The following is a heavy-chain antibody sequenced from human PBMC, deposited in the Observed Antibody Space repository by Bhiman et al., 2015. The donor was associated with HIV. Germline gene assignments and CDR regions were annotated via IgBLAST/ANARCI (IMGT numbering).Heavy chain of an antibody. CDR1: GFTFSNYG. Sequence: QVQLVESGGGVVQPGGSLRLSCAASGFTFSNYGMHWVRQAPGKGLEWVAFIRYDGTNKYYAESVKGRFTISRDTSKNTLYLRMNSLRPEDTAVYYCAKDVASVGATDYWGQGTLVTVSS. CDR2: IRYDGTNK. CDR3: AKDVASVGATDY. J-gene: IGHJ4*02. V-gene: IGHV3-30*02. D-gene: IGHD1-26*01.